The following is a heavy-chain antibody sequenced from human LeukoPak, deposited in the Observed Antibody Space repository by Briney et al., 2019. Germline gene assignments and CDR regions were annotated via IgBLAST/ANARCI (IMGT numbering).Heavy chain of an antibody. CDR1: EFTFSTYS. J-gene: IGHJ4*02. CDR3: ARGENNYGYYYSDY. D-gene: IGHD5-18*01. V-gene: IGHV3-21*01. Sequence: GGSLRLSCAASEFTFSTYSMNWVRQALGKGLEWVSSISSSSSYIYYADSVKGRFTISRDNAKNSLYLQMNSLRAEDTAVYYCARGENNYGYYYSDYWGQGTLVTVSS. CDR2: ISSSSSYI.